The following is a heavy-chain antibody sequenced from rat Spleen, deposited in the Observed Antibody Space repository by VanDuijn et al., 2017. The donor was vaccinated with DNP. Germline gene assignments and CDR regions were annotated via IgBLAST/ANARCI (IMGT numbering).Heavy chain of an antibody. CDR1: GFTFSEYW. Sequence: EVQLVETGGGLVKSGRSLKLSCVASGFTFSEYWMYWIRQAPGKGLEWVASISTDGGSTDYPDSVKGRFTISRDNAGNTIYLQMNSMTSKDTANYYCAKDRQGGYAMDAWGQGTSVTVSS. CDR3: AKDRQGGYAMDA. CDR2: ISTDGGST. V-gene: IGHV5-58*01. J-gene: IGHJ4*01.